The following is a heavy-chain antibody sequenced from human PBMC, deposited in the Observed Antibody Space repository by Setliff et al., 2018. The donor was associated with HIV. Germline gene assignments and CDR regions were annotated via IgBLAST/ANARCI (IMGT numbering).Heavy chain of an antibody. CDR2: IYPGDSDT. J-gene: IGHJ6*02. Sequence: GESLKISCKGSGYSFTTYWIGWVRQMPGKGLEWMGMIYPGDSDTRYSPSFQGQVTISADKSISTAYLQWSSLKASDTALYYCARLLMPRGFSYGCYYYYGMDVWGQGTAVTVSS. D-gene: IGHD5-18*01. CDR3: ARLLMPRGFSYGCYYYYGMDV. CDR1: GYSFTTYW. V-gene: IGHV5-51*01.